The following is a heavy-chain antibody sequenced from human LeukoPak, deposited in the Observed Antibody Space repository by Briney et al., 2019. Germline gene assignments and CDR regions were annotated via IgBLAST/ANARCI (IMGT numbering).Heavy chain of an antibody. V-gene: IGHV3-20*04. D-gene: IGHD3-22*01. CDR3: AKWWYYDSSGSVDY. J-gene: IGHJ4*02. Sequence: GGSLRLSCAASGFTFDDYGMSWVRQAPGKGLEWVSGINWNGGSTGYADSVKGRFTISRDNSKNTLYLQMNSLRAEDTAVYYCAKWWYYDSSGSVDYWGQGTLVTVSS. CDR1: GFTFDDYG. CDR2: INWNGGST.